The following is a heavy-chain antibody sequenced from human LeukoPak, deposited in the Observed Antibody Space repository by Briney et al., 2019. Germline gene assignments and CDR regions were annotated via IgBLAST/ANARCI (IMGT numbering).Heavy chain of an antibody. Sequence: GGSLRLSCAASGFTFGDYTMHWVRHAPGKGLEWVSLISWDGGSTYYADSVKGRFTISRDNNKNSLYLQMNSLRSEDSAFYYCVKDVTSSSWNGYLDYWGQGSLVTVSS. V-gene: IGHV3-43*01. J-gene: IGHJ4*02. CDR2: ISWDGGST. D-gene: IGHD6-13*01. CDR1: GFTFGDYT. CDR3: VKDVTSSSWNGYLDY.